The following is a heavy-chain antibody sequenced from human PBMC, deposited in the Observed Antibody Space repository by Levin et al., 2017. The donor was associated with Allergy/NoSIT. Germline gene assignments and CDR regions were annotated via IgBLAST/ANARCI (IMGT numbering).Heavy chain of an antibody. CDR1: GFTFSSYA. CDR3: AKMGGSDYAETHRYFDV. J-gene: IGHJ2*01. Sequence: LSLTCAASGFTFSSYAMSWVRQAPGKGLEWVSVINYSGGTTQYADSVKGRFTISRDNSKNTVYLQMNSLRAEDPALYDCAKMGGSDYAETHRYFDVWGRGTLVTVSS. D-gene: IGHD4-17*01. V-gene: IGHV3-23*01. CDR2: INYSGGTT.